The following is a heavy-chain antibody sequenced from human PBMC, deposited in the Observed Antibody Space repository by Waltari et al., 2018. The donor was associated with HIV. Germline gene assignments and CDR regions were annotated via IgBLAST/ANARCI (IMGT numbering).Heavy chain of an antibody. CDR1: GFTFSGNW. Sequence: EEKLVESGGGLVQPGGSLRLSCAAVGFTFSGNWRHWVRQVPGKGLVWVSRINRDGSDTSTADSVKGRFTISRDNAKNTLYLQMNSLRAEDTAVYYCVRGAPFDFWGQGALVAVSS. J-gene: IGHJ4*02. CDR3: VRGAPFDF. CDR2: INRDGSDT. V-gene: IGHV3-74*01.